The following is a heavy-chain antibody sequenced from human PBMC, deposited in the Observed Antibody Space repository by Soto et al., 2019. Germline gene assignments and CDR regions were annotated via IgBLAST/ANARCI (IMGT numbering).Heavy chain of an antibody. Sequence: ASVKVSCKASGGTFSSYAISWVRQAPGQGLEWMGGIIPIFGTANYAQKFQGRVTITADKSTSTAYMELSSLRSEDTAVYYCARARTYDSSDWYFDLWVRGTLVTVSS. V-gene: IGHV1-69*06. D-gene: IGHD3-22*01. CDR1: GGTFSSYA. CDR3: ARARTYDSSDWYFDL. J-gene: IGHJ2*01. CDR2: IIPIFGTA.